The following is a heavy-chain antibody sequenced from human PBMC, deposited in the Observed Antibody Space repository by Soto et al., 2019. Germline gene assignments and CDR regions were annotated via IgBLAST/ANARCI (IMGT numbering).Heavy chain of an antibody. Sequence: QVQLVESGGGVVQPGRSLRLSCAASGFTFSSYGMHWVRQAPGKGLEWVAVISYDGSNKYYADSVKGRFTISRDNSKNTRYLQMNSLRAEDTAVYYCAKDSTVTTVYYYYYMDVWGKGTTVTVSS. J-gene: IGHJ6*03. CDR2: ISYDGSNK. D-gene: IGHD4-17*01. CDR3: AKDSTVTTVYYYYYMDV. V-gene: IGHV3-30*18. CDR1: GFTFSSYG.